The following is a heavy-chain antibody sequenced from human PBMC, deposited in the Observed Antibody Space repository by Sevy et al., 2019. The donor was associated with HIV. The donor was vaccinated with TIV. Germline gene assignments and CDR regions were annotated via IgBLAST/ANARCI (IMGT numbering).Heavy chain of an antibody. CDR2: ISYDGSNK. Sequence: GGSLRLSCAASGLTFSSYGMHWVRQAPGKGLEWVALISYDGSNKYYADSVKGRFTISRDNSKNTLYLQMNSLRAEDTAVYYCAKGRLLLWFGELVSDFDYWGQGTLVTVSS. D-gene: IGHD3-10*01. CDR1: GLTFSSYG. J-gene: IGHJ4*02. V-gene: IGHV3-30*18. CDR3: AKGRLLLWFGELVSDFDY.